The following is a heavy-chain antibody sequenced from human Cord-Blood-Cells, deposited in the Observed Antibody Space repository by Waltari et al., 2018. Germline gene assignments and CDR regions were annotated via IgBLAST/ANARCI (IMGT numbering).Heavy chain of an antibody. Sequence: QVQLQQWGAGLLKPSETLSLTCAVYGGSFSGYYWSWIRQPPGKGLEWIGEINHSGSTNYNPSLKSRVTISVDTSKNQFSLKLSSVTAADTAVYYCASDTGYRAFDIWGQGTMVTVSS. D-gene: IGHD6-13*01. CDR2: INHSGST. CDR3: ASDTGYRAFDI. J-gene: IGHJ3*02. V-gene: IGHV4-34*01. CDR1: GGSFSGYY.